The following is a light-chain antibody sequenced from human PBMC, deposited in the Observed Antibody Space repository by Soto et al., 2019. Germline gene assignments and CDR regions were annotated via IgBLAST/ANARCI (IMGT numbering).Light chain of an antibody. J-gene: IGKJ4*01. CDR3: QQYNTFLT. Sequence: DIDMAFAPCSLSAFLGGLVTIPCRASQSISSWLAWYQQKPGKAPKLLIYDASSLESGVPSRFSGSGSGTEFTLTISSLQPDDFATYYCQQYNTFLTFGGGTKV. CDR1: QSISSW. V-gene: IGKV1-5*01. CDR2: DAS.